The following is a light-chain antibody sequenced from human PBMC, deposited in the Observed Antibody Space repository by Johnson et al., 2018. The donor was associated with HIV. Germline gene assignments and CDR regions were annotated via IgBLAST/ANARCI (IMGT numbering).Light chain of an antibody. CDR3: GTWNSSLSAHDYV. Sequence: QSVLSQPPSVSAAPGQKVTISCSGSSANIGDNSVSWYQQLPGTAPKLLIYENNKRPSGIPDRFSGSKSDTSATLGITGLQTGDEADYYCGTWNSSLSAHDYVFGTGTKVTVL. CDR2: ENN. J-gene: IGLJ1*01. V-gene: IGLV1-51*02. CDR1: SANIGDNS.